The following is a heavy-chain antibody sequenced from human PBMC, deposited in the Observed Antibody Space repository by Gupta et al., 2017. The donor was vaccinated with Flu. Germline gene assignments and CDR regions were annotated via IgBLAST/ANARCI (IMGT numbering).Heavy chain of an antibody. CDR1: GYTFTGYY. CDR3: ARVFTVLDYPHAFDI. CDR2: INPNSGDT. Sequence: QVQLVQSGAEVKKPGASVKVSCKASGYTFTGYYMHWVRQAPGQGLEWMGWINPNSGDTNYAQKFQGRVTMTRDTSISTAYMELSRLRSDDTAVYYCARVFTVLDYPHAFDIWGQGTMVTVSS. V-gene: IGHV1-2*02. J-gene: IGHJ3*02. D-gene: IGHD3-22*01.